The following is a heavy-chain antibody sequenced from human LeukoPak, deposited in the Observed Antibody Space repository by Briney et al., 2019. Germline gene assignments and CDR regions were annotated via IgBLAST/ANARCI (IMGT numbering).Heavy chain of an antibody. Sequence: PSXTLSLTCTVSGYSISSGYYWGWIRPPPGKGLEWIGSIYHSGSTYYNPSLKSRVTISVDTSKNQFSLKLSSVTAADTAVYYCAREVHPVGPTYASLNWFDPWGQGTLVTVSS. CDR2: IYHSGST. CDR3: AREVHPVGPTYASLNWFDP. D-gene: IGHD1-26*01. CDR1: GYSISSGYY. J-gene: IGHJ5*02. V-gene: IGHV4-38-2*02.